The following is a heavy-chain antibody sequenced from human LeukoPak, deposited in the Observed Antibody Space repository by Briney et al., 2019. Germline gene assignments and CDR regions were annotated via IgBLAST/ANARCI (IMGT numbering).Heavy chain of an antibody. CDR1: GGSISSYY. CDR3: ARGGGELLSSFDY. CDR2: IYYSGST. J-gene: IGHJ4*02. V-gene: IGHV4-59*01. D-gene: IGHD3-10*01. Sequence: PPETLSLTCTVSGGSISSYYWSWIRQPPGKGLEWIGYIYYSGSTNYNPSLKSRVTISVDTSKNQFSLKLSSVTAADTAVYYCARGGGELLSSFDYWGQGTLVTVSS.